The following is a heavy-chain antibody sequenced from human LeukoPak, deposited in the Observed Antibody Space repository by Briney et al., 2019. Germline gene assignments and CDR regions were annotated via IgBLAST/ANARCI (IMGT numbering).Heavy chain of an antibody. CDR1: GFTLNNYA. D-gene: IGHD2-15*01. V-gene: IGHV3-23*01. CDR3: ASRKQWDMIDY. CDR2: TSSSDAGT. Sequence: GGSLRLSCAASGFTLNNYAMSWVRQAPGKGLEWVSATSSSDAGTYHADSVRGRFTISRDNSKNTLYLQMNSLRAEDAAVYYCASRKQWDMIDYWGQGTLVTVSS. J-gene: IGHJ4*02.